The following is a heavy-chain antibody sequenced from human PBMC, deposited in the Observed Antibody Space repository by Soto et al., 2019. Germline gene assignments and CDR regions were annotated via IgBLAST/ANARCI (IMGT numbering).Heavy chain of an antibody. D-gene: IGHD6-13*01. Sequence: QVQLVQYGAEVKKPGATEKVSCKASGYTFTSYGISWVRQAPGQGLEWMGWISAYNGNTNYAQKLQGRVTMTTDTSTSTAYMELRGLRSDDTAVYYCARLNPSSWYQYSQHWGQGTLVTVSS. V-gene: IGHV1-18*01. CDR1: GYTFTSYG. J-gene: IGHJ1*01. CDR2: ISAYNGNT. CDR3: ARLNPSSWYQYSQH.